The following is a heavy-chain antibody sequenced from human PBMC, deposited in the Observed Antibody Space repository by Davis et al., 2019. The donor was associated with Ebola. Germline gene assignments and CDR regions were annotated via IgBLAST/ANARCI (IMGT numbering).Heavy chain of an antibody. D-gene: IGHD1-26*01. CDR2: ISYDGSNK. CDR3: AREGGSGSYYGY. J-gene: IGHJ4*02. CDR1: GFTFSSYA. V-gene: IGHV3-30-3*01. Sequence: GESLKISCAASGFTFSSYAMHWVRQAPGKGLEWVAVISYDGSNKYYADSVKGRFTISRDNSKNTLYLQMNSLRAEDTAVYYCAREGGSGSYYGYWGQGTLVTASS.